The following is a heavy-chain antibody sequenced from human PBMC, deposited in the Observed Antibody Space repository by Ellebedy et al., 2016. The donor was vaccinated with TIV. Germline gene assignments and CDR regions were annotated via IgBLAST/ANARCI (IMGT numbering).Heavy chain of an antibody. D-gene: IGHD3-10*02. J-gene: IGHJ6*02. CDR1: AFAFSSYG. V-gene: IGHV3-7*03. Sequence: GESLKISCAASAFAFSSYGMSWVRQAPGKGLEWVANIKQDGSEKDYVDSVKGRITISRDNAKNSVYLQMNSLRVEDTALYYCAREVFGDYGMDVWGQGTTVTVSS. CDR2: IKQDGSEK. CDR3: AREVFGDYGMDV.